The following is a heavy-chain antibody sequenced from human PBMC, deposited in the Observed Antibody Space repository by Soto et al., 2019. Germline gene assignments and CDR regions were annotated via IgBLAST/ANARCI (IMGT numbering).Heavy chain of an antibody. D-gene: IGHD5-12*01. Sequence: QVQLIQSGAELKKPGASVKVSCETSGYTFTNFGVSWVRQAPGQGPEWMGWSSAYNGATEYAQKVQGRITITTNTSTSTAYMELRSLTSDDTAVYYCAQDGGGSSGYGIDYWGQGTLVTVSA. CDR2: SSAYNGAT. CDR1: GYTFTNFG. CDR3: AQDGGGSSGYGIDY. J-gene: IGHJ4*02. V-gene: IGHV1-18*01.